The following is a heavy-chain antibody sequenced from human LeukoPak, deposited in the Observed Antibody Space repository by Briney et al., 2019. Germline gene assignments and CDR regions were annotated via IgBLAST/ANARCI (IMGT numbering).Heavy chain of an antibody. V-gene: IGHV4-4*07. D-gene: IGHD3-10*01. CDR1: GGSISSYY. CDR2: IYTSGST. CDR3: ARKAYGSGSYQDDAFDI. J-gene: IGHJ3*02. Sequence: SETLSLTCTVSGGSISSYYWSWIRQPAGKGLEWIGRIYTSGSTNYNPSLKSRVTMSVDTSRNQFSLKLSSVTAADTAVYYCARKAYGSGSYQDDAFDIWGQGTMVTVSS.